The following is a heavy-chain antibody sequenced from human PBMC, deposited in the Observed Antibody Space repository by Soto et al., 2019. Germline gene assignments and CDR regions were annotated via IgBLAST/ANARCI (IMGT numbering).Heavy chain of an antibody. D-gene: IGHD5-12*01. Sequence: PVGSLRLSCEASGFSITTYTFDWVRQAPGKGLEWVSSISSGSNHISYADSMKGRFTISRDNAKNSVFLHMNSLRAEDTAVYYCARETSGFDFYFDSWGRGTLVTVSS. V-gene: IGHV3-21*01. CDR2: ISSGSNHI. J-gene: IGHJ4*02. CDR1: GFSITTYT. CDR3: ARETSGFDFYFDS.